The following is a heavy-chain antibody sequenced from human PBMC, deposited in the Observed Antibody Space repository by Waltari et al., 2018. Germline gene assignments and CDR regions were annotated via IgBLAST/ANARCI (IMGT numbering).Heavy chain of an antibody. D-gene: IGHD3-3*01. V-gene: IGHV4-4*07. CDR3: ASGGFWSGYYKDYYYYMDV. J-gene: IGHJ6*03. CDR1: GGSISSYY. Sequence: QVQLQESGPGLVKPSETLSLTCTVSGGSISSYYWSWIRQPAGKGLEWIGRIYTSGSTNYNPSLKSRVTMSVDTSKNQFSLKLSSVTAADTAVYYCASGGFWSGYYKDYYYYMDVWGKGTTVTVSS. CDR2: IYTSGST.